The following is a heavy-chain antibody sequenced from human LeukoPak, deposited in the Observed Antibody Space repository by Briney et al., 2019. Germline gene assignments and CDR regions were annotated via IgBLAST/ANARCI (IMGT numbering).Heavy chain of an antibody. CDR3: AKDLQGHYDYVWGSYRLFDY. J-gene: IGHJ4*02. Sequence: PGGPLRLSCAASGFTFSSYAMSWVRQAPGKGLEWVSAISGSGGSTYYADSVKGRFTISRDNSKNTLYLQMNSLRAEDTAVYYCAKDLQGHYDYVWGSYRLFDYWGQGTLVTVSS. D-gene: IGHD3-16*02. V-gene: IGHV3-23*01. CDR1: GFTFSSYA. CDR2: ISGSGGST.